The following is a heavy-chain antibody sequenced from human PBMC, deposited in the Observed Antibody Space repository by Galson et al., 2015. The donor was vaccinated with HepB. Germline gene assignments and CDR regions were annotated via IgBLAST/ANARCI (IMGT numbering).Heavy chain of an antibody. V-gene: IGHV3-23*01. CDR1: GFAFSSCA. Sequence: SLRLSCAASGFAFSSCAMSWVRQAPGEGLEWISTISDAGKYTDYADSVKGRFTISKDNSKSTLDLNMDSLRADDTAVYYCVKRPVNPDMFFDYWGRGTLVTVSS. CDR3: VKRPVNPDMFFDY. CDR2: ISDAGKYT. D-gene: IGHD1-14*01. J-gene: IGHJ4*02.